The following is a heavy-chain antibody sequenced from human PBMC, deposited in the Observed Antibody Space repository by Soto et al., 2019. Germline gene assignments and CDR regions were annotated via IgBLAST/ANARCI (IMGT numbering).Heavy chain of an antibody. CDR2: IYYRGSA. D-gene: IGHD6-13*01. V-gene: IGHV4-31*03. CDR3: ARFFGVAAAGPFDY. CDR1: GGSISSGGYY. J-gene: IGHJ4*02. Sequence: QVQLQESGPGLVKPSQTLSLTCTVSGGSISSGGYYWSWIRQHPGKGREWIGYIYYRGSAYYNPSLKSRVTISVDTSKNQFSLKLSSVTAADTAVYYCARFFGVAAAGPFDYWGQGTLVTVSS.